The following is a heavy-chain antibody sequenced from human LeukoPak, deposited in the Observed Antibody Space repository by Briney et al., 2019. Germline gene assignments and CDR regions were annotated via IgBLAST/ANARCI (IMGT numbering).Heavy chain of an antibody. CDR3: GRVLYGSGTFTLYYNHYYMDV. CDR1: EFTFGDYG. V-gene: IGHV3-49*04. J-gene: IGHJ6*03. CDR2: IRSKAYGGTT. Sequence: GGSLRLSCLGSEFTFGDYGLTWVRQAPGKGLEWVGFIRSKAYGGTTEYAASVKGRFTISRDDSKGVAYLQMSSLKSEDTAVYYCGRVLYGSGTFTLYYNHYYMDVWGKGTAVAISS. D-gene: IGHD3-10*01.